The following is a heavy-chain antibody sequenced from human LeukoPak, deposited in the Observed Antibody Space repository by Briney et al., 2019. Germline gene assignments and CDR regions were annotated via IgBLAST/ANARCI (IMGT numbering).Heavy chain of an antibody. V-gene: IGHV1-46*01. D-gene: IGHD3-22*01. CDR1: GYIFTSYY. CDR3: ARAGYDSSGYYSY. CDR2: INPTGGST. J-gene: IGHJ4*02. Sequence: ASVKVSCKASGYIFTSYYMHWLRQAPGQGLEWVGLINPTGGSTTYAQNFQGRVTMTRDTSTTTVYMEVSSLRSEDTAGYYCARAGYDSSGYYSYWGQGTLVAVSS.